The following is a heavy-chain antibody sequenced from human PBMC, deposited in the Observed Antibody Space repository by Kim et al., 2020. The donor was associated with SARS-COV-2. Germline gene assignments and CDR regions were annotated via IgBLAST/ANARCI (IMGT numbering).Heavy chain of an antibody. Sequence: GGSLRLSCAASGFTFSTYSMNWVRQAPGKGLEWVSSTSSSSSYIYYADSVKGRFTISRDNTKNSLYLQMNSLRAEDTAVYYCARGGTNLSYDSSGYYAYWGQGTLVTVSS. J-gene: IGHJ4*02. CDR3: ARGGTNLSYDSSGYYAY. V-gene: IGHV3-21*01. CDR1: GFTFSTYS. CDR2: TSSSSSYI. D-gene: IGHD3-22*01.